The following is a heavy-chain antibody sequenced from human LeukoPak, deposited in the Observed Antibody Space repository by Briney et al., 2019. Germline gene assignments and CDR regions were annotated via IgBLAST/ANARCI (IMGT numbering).Heavy chain of an antibody. J-gene: IGHJ4*02. CDR3: AKDRGY. CDR1: GFTFSTYA. CDR2: VSGSGDTT. Sequence: GGSLRLSCAASGFTFSTYAMTWVRQAPGKGQEWVSAVSGSGDTTYYADSVKGRFTISRDNSKNTVYLQMSSLRAEDTAVYYCAKDRGYWGQGTLVTVSS. V-gene: IGHV3-23*01.